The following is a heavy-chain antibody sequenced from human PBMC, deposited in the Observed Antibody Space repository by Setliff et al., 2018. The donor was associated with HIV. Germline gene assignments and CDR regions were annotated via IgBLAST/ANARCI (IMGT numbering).Heavy chain of an antibody. CDR3: ARLGVAVAGSQTTYSYYYMDV. Sequence: GGSLRLSCEASGFTFSDYWMSWVRQAPGKGLEWVANIKEDGSERYYLDSVKGRFTIFRDNAKNSLHLQMDTLRAEDTAVYFCARLGVAVAGSQTTYSYYYMDVWGKGTTVTVSS. CDR2: IKEDGSER. J-gene: IGHJ6*03. V-gene: IGHV3-7*01. CDR1: GFTFSDYW. D-gene: IGHD6-19*01.